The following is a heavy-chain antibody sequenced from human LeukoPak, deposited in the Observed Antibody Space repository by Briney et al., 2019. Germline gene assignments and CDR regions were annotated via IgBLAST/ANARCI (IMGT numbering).Heavy chain of an antibody. V-gene: IGHV3-21*01. CDR3: ARDLRGLGAFDI. Sequence: GGSLRLSCAASGSTFSIYSMNWVRQAPGKGLEWVSCISSSSSHIYYSDSVKGRFTISRDNAKNSLYLQMNSLTAEDTAVYFCARDLRGLGAFDIWGQGTMVTVSS. J-gene: IGHJ3*02. CDR1: GSTFSIYS. CDR2: ISSSSSHI.